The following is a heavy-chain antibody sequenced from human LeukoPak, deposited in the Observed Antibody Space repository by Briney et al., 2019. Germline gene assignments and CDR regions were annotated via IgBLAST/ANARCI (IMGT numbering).Heavy chain of an antibody. CDR2: ISGDSTYI. J-gene: IGHJ4*02. CDR1: GFTFASYS. V-gene: IGHV3-21*01. Sequence: GGCLRLSCAASGFTFASYSMNWVRQAPGKALGWVCSISGDSTYIYNAGSVKGRFTISRDNAQASLYLQMISLRADDTAVYYCARVSGRLERQSDLDYWGQGTLVIVSS. CDR3: ARVSGRLERQSDLDY. D-gene: IGHD1-1*01.